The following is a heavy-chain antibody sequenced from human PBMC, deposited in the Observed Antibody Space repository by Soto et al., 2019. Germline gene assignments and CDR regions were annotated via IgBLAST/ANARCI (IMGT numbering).Heavy chain of an antibody. CDR1: GFTFSTYS. V-gene: IGHV3-48*02. J-gene: IGHJ6*02. D-gene: IGHD6-6*01. CDR2: ISSRSYTI. CDR3: ARGGSSSDNGMDV. Sequence: SGGGLVQPGGSLRLSCAASGFTFSTYSMNWVRQAPGKGLEWVSYISSRSYTIYYVDSVKGRFTISRDNAKNSLYLQMNSLRDEDTAVYYCARGGSSSDNGMDVWGQGTTVTVSS.